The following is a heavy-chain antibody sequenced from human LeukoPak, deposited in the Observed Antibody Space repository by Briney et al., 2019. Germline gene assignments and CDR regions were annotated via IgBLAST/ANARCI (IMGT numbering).Heavy chain of an antibody. D-gene: IGHD1-26*01. J-gene: IGHJ4*02. CDR1: GFTFSSYG. CDR3: AKDQVVGAPRLGALDY. V-gene: IGHV3-30*02. Sequence: GGSLRLSCAASGFTFSSYGMHWVRQAPGKGLEWVAFIRYDGSNKYYADSVKGRFTISRDNSKNTLYLQMNSLRAEDTAVYYCAKDQVVGAPRLGALDYWGQGTLVTVSS. CDR2: IRYDGSNK.